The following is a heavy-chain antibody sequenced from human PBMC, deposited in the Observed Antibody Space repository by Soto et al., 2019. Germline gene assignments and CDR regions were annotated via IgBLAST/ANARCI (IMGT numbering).Heavy chain of an antibody. Sequence: EVQLLESGGGLVQTGGSLRVSCAASGFTFSNYAMSWVRQAPGKGLEWVSAIGGSGRRVYYADSVKGRFTISRDNSKNKLYLQMNSLRGEDTAVYYCAEALETWNDGGYFDYWGQGTLVTVSS. D-gene: IGHD1-1*01. CDR3: AEALETWNDGGYFDY. CDR2: IGGSGRRV. V-gene: IGHV3-23*01. CDR1: GFTFSNYA. J-gene: IGHJ4*02.